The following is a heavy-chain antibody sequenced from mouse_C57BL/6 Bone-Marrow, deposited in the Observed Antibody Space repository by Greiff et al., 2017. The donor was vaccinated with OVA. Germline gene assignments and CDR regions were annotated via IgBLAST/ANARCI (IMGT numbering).Heavy chain of an antibody. J-gene: IGHJ4*01. V-gene: IGHV1-78*01. CDR3: APGGHSNYGDYAMDY. CDR1: GYTFTDHT. Sequence: VKLMESDAELVKPGASVKISCKVSGYTFTDHTIHWMKQRPEQGLEWIGYIYPRDGSTKYNEKFKGKATLTADKSSSTAYMQLNSLTSEDSAVYFCAPGGHSNYGDYAMDYWGQGTSVTVSS. CDR2: IYPRDGST. D-gene: IGHD2-5*01.